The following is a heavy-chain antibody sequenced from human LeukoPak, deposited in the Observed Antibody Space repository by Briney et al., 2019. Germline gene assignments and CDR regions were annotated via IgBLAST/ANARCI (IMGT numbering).Heavy chain of an antibody. Sequence: PGGSLRLSCAASGFTFTSYAMSWVRQAPGKGLEWVSAISTGAGSTYYADSVKGRFTISRDNSKNTLYLQMNSLRAEDTAVYYCAKDRYSGSPYYFDYWAQGTLVTVSS. CDR2: ISTGAGST. J-gene: IGHJ4*02. D-gene: IGHD5-12*01. V-gene: IGHV3-23*01. CDR1: GFTFTSYA. CDR3: AKDRYSGSPYYFDY.